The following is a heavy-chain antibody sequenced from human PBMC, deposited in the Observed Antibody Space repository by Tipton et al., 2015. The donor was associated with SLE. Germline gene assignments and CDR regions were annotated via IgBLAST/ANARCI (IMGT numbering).Heavy chain of an antibody. Sequence: SLRLSCAASGFLLDSHTINCVRQAPGKGLEWISSISSSGTYIFYADSDKGRFTISRDNAGNSVSLQMHSLRAEDTAVYYCARTPYFYENYFDLWGRGALVTVSS. J-gene: IGHJ4*02. CDR1: GFLLDSHT. V-gene: IGHV3-21*01. CDR3: ARTPYFYENYFDL. CDR2: ISSSGTYI. D-gene: IGHD3-22*01.